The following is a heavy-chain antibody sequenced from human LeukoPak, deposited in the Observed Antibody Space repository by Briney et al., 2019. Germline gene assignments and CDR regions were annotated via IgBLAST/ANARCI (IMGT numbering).Heavy chain of an antibody. D-gene: IGHD6-13*01. Sequence: SETLSLTCAVYGGSFSGYYWSWIRQPPGKGLEWIGEINHSGSTNYNPSLKSRVTISVDTSKNQFSLKLSSVTAADTAVYYYARGHNIAAAGGYYMDVWGKGTTVTVSS. CDR1: GGSFSGYY. V-gene: IGHV4-34*01. CDR2: INHSGST. CDR3: ARGHNIAAAGGYYMDV. J-gene: IGHJ6*03.